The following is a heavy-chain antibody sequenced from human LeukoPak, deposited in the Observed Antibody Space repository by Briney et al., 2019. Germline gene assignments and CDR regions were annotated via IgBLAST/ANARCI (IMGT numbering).Heavy chain of an antibody. Sequence: GGALRLSCAASVFTLSGYIMNWVREAPGKGLEWGSSISSISRYTHYADSAKGRFTLSRDTVKNSLYLQMNSLRAEDTAVNYCARGTNGYSYGRYFDYWGQGTLVTVSS. D-gene: IGHD5-18*01. CDR3: ARGTNGYSYGRYFDY. CDR2: ISSISRYT. J-gene: IGHJ4*02. V-gene: IGHV3-21*04. CDR1: VFTLSGYI.